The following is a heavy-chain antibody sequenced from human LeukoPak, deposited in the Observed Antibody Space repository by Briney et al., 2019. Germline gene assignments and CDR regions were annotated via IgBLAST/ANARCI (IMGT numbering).Heavy chain of an antibody. CDR2: ISGSGTSI. V-gene: IGHV3-11*04. CDR3: ARDAASEY. CDR1: GFTFSDYY. Sequence: GGPLRLSCAASGFTFSDYYMTWIRQAPGKGLEWLSYISGSGTSIYYADSVKGRFTISRDNARNSLYLQMNSLRAEDTAVYYRARDAASEYWGQGTLVTVSP. D-gene: IGHD6-25*01. J-gene: IGHJ4*02.